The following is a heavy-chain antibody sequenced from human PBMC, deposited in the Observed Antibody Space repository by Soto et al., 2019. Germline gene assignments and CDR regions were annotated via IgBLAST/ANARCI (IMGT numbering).Heavy chain of an antibody. CDR3: ARVPIGAYYFDY. J-gene: IGHJ4*02. V-gene: IGHV4-59*08. D-gene: IGHD1-26*01. CDR2: IYYSGST. CDR1: GGSISSYY. Sequence: SETLSLTCTVSGGSISSYYWSWIRQPPGKGLEWIGYIYYSGSTNYNPSLKSRVTISVDTSKNQFSLKLSSVTAADTAVYYCARVPIGAYYFDYWGQGTLVTVSS.